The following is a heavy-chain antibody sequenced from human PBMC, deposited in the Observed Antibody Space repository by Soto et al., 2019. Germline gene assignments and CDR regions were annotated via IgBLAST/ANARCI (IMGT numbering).Heavy chain of an antibody. Sequence: ASLKVSCKVAGSTLTELSMHGVRQAPGKGLELMGGFYPEDVETIYAQKFQGRVTMTEDTSTDTAYMELSSLRSEDTAVYYCATLTSGWFDYWGQGTLVTVSS. CDR2: FYPEDVET. D-gene: IGHD6-19*01. CDR3: ATLTSGWFDY. V-gene: IGHV1-24*01. J-gene: IGHJ4*02. CDR1: GSTLTELS.